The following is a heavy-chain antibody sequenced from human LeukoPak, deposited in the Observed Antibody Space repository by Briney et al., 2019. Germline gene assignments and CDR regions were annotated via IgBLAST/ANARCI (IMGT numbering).Heavy chain of an antibody. V-gene: IGHV3-73*01. CDR2: IRSKANSYAT. D-gene: IGHD4-23*01. Sequence: GGSLRLSCAASGFNVNSNYMSWVRQASGKGLEWVGRIRSKANSYATAYAASVKGRFTISRDDSKNTAYLQMNSLKTEDTAVYYCTFDYGGNSEFDYWGQGTLVTVSS. CDR3: TFDYGGNSEFDY. CDR1: GFNVNSNY. J-gene: IGHJ4*02.